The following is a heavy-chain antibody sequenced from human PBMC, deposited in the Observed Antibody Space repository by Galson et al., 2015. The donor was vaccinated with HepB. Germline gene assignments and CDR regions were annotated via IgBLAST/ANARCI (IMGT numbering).Heavy chain of an antibody. Sequence: SLRLSCAASGFTFDDYGMSWVRQAPGKGLEWVSAVNWNGGTTTYADCVKGRFTISRDNAKNSLYLQMNSLRAEDTALYYCAKNYCGGDCYPDPFDIWGQGTMVTVSS. V-gene: IGHV3-20*04. D-gene: IGHD2-21*02. J-gene: IGHJ3*02. CDR2: VNWNGGTT. CDR3: AKNYCGGDCYPDPFDI. CDR1: GFTFDDYG.